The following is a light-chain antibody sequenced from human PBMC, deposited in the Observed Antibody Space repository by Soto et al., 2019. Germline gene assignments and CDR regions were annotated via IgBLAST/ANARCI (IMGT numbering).Light chain of an antibody. Sequence: DIQITQSPSSVSASVGDRVTVTCRASQNVSTWLTWYQQTPGKAPNLLIYGASTLHRGVPSRFSGSGSGTDFTLTISSLQPEDFAIYFCQQGSRFPFTFGPGTRVDF. CDR3: QQGSRFPFT. J-gene: IGKJ3*01. CDR1: QNVSTW. CDR2: GAS. V-gene: IGKV1-12*01.